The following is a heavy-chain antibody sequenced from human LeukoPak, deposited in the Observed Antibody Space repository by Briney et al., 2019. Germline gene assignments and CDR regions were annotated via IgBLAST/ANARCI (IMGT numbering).Heavy chain of an antibody. CDR3: AREVPTMIVVVA. D-gene: IGHD3-22*01. V-gene: IGHV4-30-4*01. CDR1: GGSISSGDYY. Sequence: KSSETLSLTCTVSGGSISSGDYYWSWIRQPPGKGLEWIGYIYYSGSTYYNPSFKSRVTISVDTSKNQFSLKLSSVTAADTAVYYCAREVPTMIVVVAWGQGTLVTVSS. CDR2: IYYSGST. J-gene: IGHJ5*02.